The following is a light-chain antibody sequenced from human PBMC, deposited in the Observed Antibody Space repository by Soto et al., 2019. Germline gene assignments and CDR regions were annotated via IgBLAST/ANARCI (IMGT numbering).Light chain of an antibody. CDR1: GSDVGSYDL. V-gene: IGLV2-23*01. CDR3: CSYSGSSIPLV. Sequence: QSALTQPASVSGSPGQSITISCTGTGSDVGSYDLVSWYLQHPDKAPKLILYQGTKRPSGVSHRFSGSKSGNTASLTISGLQAEDEAEYHCCSYSGSSIPLVCGGGTKLTVL. J-gene: IGLJ2*01. CDR2: QGT.